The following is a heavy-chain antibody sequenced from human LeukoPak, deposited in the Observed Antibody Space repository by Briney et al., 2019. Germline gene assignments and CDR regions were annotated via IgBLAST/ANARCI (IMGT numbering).Heavy chain of an antibody. CDR2: IYYSGNT. CDR1: GGSISSYY. D-gene: IGHD1-1*01. CDR3: ARDRNNWNEHDAFDI. Sequence: PSETLSFTCTVSGGSISSYYWSWIRQPPGKGLEWIGYIYYSGNTNYNPSLKSRVTISVDTSKNQFSLKLSSVTAADTAVYYCARDRNNWNEHDAFDIWGQGTIVTVSS. J-gene: IGHJ3*02. V-gene: IGHV4-59*01.